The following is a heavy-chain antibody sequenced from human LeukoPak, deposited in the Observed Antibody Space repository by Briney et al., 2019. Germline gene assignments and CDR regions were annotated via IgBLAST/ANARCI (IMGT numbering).Heavy chain of an antibody. CDR3: ASHYGSGFDS. CDR1: VGSISSYY. J-gene: IGHJ4*02. Sequence: PSETLSLTCTVSVGSISSYYWSWIRQPPGRGLEWIGYIYYSGSSNYSPSLKSRVTMSLDTSKNQFSLKPSSVTAADTAMYYCASHYGSGFDSWGQGTLVTVSS. D-gene: IGHD3-10*01. CDR2: IYYSGSS. V-gene: IGHV4-59*01.